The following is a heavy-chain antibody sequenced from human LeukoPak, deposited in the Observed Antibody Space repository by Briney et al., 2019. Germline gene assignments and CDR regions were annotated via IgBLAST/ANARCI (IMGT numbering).Heavy chain of an antibody. CDR2: INSDGSST. V-gene: IGHV3-74*01. Sequence: AGGSLRLSCAASGFTFSSYWMHWVRQAPGKGLVWVSSINSDGSSTSYADSVKGRFTISRDNAKNTLYLQMNSLRAEDTAVYYCARESSVGAHKAFDYWGQGTLVTVSS. CDR1: GFTFSSYW. CDR3: ARESSVGAHKAFDY. J-gene: IGHJ4*02. D-gene: IGHD1-26*01.